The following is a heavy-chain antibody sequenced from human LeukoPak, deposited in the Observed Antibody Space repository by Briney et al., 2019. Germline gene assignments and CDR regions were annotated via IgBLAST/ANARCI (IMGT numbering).Heavy chain of an antibody. D-gene: IGHD1-26*01. Sequence: QTGGSLRLSCAASGFTFSSYAMSWVRQAPGKGLEWVSAISGSGGSTYYADSVKGRFTISRDNSKNTLYLQMNSLRAEDTAVYYCAANRYSGSSRWFDPWGQGTLVTVSS. V-gene: IGHV3-23*01. CDR1: GFTFSSYA. J-gene: IGHJ5*02. CDR2: ISGSGGST. CDR3: AANRYSGSSRWFDP.